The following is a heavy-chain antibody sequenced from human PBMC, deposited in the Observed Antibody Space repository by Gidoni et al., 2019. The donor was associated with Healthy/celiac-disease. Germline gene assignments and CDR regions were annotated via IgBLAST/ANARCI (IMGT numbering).Heavy chain of an antibody. CDR3: ARVRRDMLVLPPNHGMDV. J-gene: IGHJ6*02. D-gene: IGHD2-2*01. V-gene: IGHV1-46*01. CDR2: INPSGDDT. Sequence: QVQVVQSGAEVKKPGASVKVSCKASGYTFTSYYMHWVRQAPGQGLEWMGIINPSGDDTNYAQKFQGRVTMTRDTSTSTVYMELSSLRSEDTAVYYCARVRRDMLVLPPNHGMDVWGQGTTVTVSS. CDR1: GYTFTSYY.